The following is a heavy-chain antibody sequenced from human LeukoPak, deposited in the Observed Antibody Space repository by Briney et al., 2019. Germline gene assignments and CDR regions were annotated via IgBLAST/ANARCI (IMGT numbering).Heavy chain of an antibody. CDR2: IYHSGST. CDR1: GGSISGGGYS. Sequence: SQTLSLTCAVSGGSISGGGYSWSWIRQPPGKGLEWIGYIYHSGSTYYNPSLKSRVTISVDRSKNQFSLKLSSVTAADTAVYYCASQRDCSSTSCYEDYWGQGTLVTVSS. D-gene: IGHD2-2*01. CDR3: ASQRDCSSTSCYEDY. J-gene: IGHJ4*02. V-gene: IGHV4-30-2*01.